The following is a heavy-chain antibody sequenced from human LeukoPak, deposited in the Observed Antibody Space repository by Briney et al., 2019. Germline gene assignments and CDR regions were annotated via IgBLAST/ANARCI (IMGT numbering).Heavy chain of an antibody. J-gene: IGHJ6*03. D-gene: IGHD5-18*01. CDR3: ARVRPGRTRAYTYGKDYYYYMDV. CDR2: INTVSGNP. Sequence: GASVKVSCKAVGYTFSTYAMSWVRQAPGQGLEWMGRINTVSGNPTYAQGFTRRFVFSLDYSDSTAYLEISGLKAEDTAVYYCARVRPGRTRAYTYGKDYYYYMDVWGKGTTVTVSS. CDR1: GYTFSTYA. V-gene: IGHV7-4-1*02.